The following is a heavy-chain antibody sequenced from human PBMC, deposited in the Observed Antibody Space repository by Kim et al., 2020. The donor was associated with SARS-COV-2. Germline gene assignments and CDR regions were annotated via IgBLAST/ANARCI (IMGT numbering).Heavy chain of an antibody. D-gene: IGHD2-2*01. CDR3: ASSSTTGEYYYYYYGMDV. CDR2: IYYSGST. CDR1: GGSISSGGYY. J-gene: IGHJ6*02. Sequence: SETLSLTCTVSGGSISSGGYYWSWIRQHPGKGLEWIGYIYYSGSTYYNPSLKSRVTISVDTSKNQFSLKLSSVTAADTAVYYCASSSTTGEYYYYYYGMDVWGQGTTVTVSS. V-gene: IGHV4-31*03.